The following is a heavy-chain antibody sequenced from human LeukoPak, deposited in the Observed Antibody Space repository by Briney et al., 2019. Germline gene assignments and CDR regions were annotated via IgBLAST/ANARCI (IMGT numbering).Heavy chain of an antibody. CDR3: ARDEKWLIDY. CDR2: IYTYNGHT. J-gene: IGHJ4*02. V-gene: IGHV1-18*01. D-gene: IGHD5-12*01. CDR1: GYTFNNYG. Sequence: ASVKVSCKASGYTFNNYGISWVRQAPGQGLEWMRWIYTYNGHTRYAQNFQGRVTMTKDISTSTAYMEVRSLRSDDTAVYYCARDEKWLIDYWGQGTLVTVSS.